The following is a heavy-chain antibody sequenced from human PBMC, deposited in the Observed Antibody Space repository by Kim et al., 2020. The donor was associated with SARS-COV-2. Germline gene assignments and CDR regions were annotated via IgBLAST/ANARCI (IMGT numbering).Heavy chain of an antibody. D-gene: IGHD3-16*01. J-gene: IGHJ5*02. CDR2: IYYSGST. Sequence: SETLSLTCTVSGGSISSSSYYWGWIRQPPGKGLEWIGSIYYSGSTYYNPSLKSRVTISVDTSKNQFSLKLSSVTAADTAVYYCARGRGGPKNWFDPWGQGTRVTVSS. V-gene: IGHV4-39*01. CDR3: ARGRGGPKNWFDP. CDR1: GGSISSSSYY.